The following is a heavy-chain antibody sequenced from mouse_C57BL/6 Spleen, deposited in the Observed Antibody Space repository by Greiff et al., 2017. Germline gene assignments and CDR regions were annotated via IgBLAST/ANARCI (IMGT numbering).Heavy chain of an antibody. J-gene: IGHJ2*01. V-gene: IGHV1-42*01. Sequence: EVQLVESGPELVKPGASVKISCKASGYSFTGYYMNWVKQSPEKSLEWIGAINPSTGGTTYNQKFKSKATLTVDKSSSTAYMQLKSLTSEDSAVYYCASGYGNYFDYWGQGTTLTVSS. CDR1: GYSFTGYY. CDR2: INPSTGGT. CDR3: ASGYGNYFDY. D-gene: IGHD2-1*01.